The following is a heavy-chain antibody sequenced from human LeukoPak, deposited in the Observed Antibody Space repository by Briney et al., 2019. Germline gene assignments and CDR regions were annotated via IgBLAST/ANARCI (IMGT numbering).Heavy chain of an antibody. Sequence: GGSLRLSSAASGFTFSSYWMSWVRQAPGKGLEWVANIKQDGSEKYYVDSVKGRFTISRDNAKNSLYLQMNSLRAEDTAVYYCASDSIAVAGDYWGQGTLVTVSS. CDR3: ASDSIAVAGDY. D-gene: IGHD6-19*01. CDR1: GFTFSSYW. V-gene: IGHV3-7*03. CDR2: IKQDGSEK. J-gene: IGHJ4*02.